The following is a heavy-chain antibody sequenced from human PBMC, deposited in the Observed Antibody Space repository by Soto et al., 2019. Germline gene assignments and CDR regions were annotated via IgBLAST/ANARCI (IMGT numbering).Heavy chain of an antibody. CDR1: GFTFSSYA. J-gene: IGHJ1*01. V-gene: IGHV3-23*01. CDR2: ISGSGGST. D-gene: IGHD6-19*01. CDR3: AKDSHSSGPELAEYFQH. Sequence: EVQLLESGGGLVQPGGSLRLSCAASGFTFSSYAMSWVRQAPGKGLEWVSAISGSGGSTYYADSVKGRFTISRDNSKNTLYLQMNSLRAEDTAVYYCAKDSHSSGPELAEYFQHWGQGTLVTVSS.